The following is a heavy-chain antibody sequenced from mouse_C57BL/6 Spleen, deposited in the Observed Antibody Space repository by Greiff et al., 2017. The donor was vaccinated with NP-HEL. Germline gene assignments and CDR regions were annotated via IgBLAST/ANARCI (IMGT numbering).Heavy chain of an antibody. J-gene: IGHJ2*01. CDR1: GYTFTSYW. Sequence: QVQLKESGAELAKPGASVKLSCKASGYTFTSYWMHWVKQRPGQGLEWIGYINPSSGYTKYNQKFKDKATLTADKSSSTAYMQLSSLTYEDSAVYYCARDDGSSKYYFDYWGQGTTRTVSS. CDR2: INPSSGYT. CDR3: ARDDGSSKYYFDY. V-gene: IGHV1-7*01. D-gene: IGHD1-1*01.